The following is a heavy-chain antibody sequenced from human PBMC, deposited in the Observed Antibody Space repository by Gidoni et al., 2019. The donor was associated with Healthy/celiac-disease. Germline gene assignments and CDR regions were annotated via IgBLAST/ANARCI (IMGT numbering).Heavy chain of an antibody. D-gene: IGHD3-22*01. J-gene: IGHJ4*02. CDR3: ARLRYYDSSGYYIFDY. V-gene: IGHV1-2*02. Sequence: QVQLVQSGAEVKKPGASVKVSCKASGYTFTGYYMPWVRQAPGQGLEWMGWINPNSGGTNYAQKFQGRVTMTRDTSISTAYMELSRLRSDDTAVYYCARLRYYDSSGYYIFDYWGQGTLVTVSS. CDR1: GYTFTGYY. CDR2: INPNSGGT.